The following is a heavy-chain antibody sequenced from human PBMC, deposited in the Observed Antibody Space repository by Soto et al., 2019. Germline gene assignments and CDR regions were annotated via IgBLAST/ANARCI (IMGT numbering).Heavy chain of an antibody. CDR1: GDSISNVNYC. CDR2: IYDGGST. CDR3: AIGPSGDKVDY. Sequence: QVQLQESGPGLVKPSQTLSLTCTVSGDSISNVNYCWSWIRQPPDKGLEWIGHIYDGGSTYNNPYLTRRVTISVDPFKNQFSLQLRCVSAADTAVCYCAIGPSGDKVDYWCQGSLVTGSS. V-gene: IGHV4-30-4*01. D-gene: IGHD1-1*01. J-gene: IGHJ4*02.